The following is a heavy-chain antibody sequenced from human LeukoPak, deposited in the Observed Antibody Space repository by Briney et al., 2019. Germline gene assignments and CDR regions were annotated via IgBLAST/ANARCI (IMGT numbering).Heavy chain of an antibody. CDR3: AKDSTLSLDYGDYEV. J-gene: IGHJ4*02. V-gene: IGHV3-23*01. CDR1: GFTFTSSG. Sequence: GGTLRLSCSASGFTFTSSGMSWVRQAPGKGLEWVSIISGSGGSTYYVDSVKGRFTISRDNSKNTLSLQMNSLRAEDTAVYYCAKDSTLSLDYGDYEVWGQGTLVTVSS. D-gene: IGHD4-17*01. CDR2: ISGSGGST.